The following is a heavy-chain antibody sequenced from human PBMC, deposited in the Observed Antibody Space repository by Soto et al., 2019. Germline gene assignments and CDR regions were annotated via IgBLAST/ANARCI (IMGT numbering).Heavy chain of an antibody. Sequence: ESGGGLVQPGGSLRLSCAASGFTFYNYAMGWVRQAPGKGLEWVSAITGSGSDTYYVDSVKGRFTISRDNSENTLYLQMNSLRAEDTAIYYCAKLGSSSWSPHYYFDYWGQGTLVTVSS. J-gene: IGHJ4*02. V-gene: IGHV3-23*01. CDR1: GFTFYNYA. D-gene: IGHD2-2*01. CDR3: AKLGSSSWSPHYYFDY. CDR2: ITGSGSDT.